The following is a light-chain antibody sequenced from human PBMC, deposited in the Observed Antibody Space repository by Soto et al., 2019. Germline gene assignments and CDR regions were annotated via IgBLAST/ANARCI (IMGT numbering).Light chain of an antibody. Sequence: QSALTQPASVSGSPGRSVTISCTGTSSDVGDFNYVSWYQDLPGRAPKLIIYDVTNRPSGISYRFSASKSGRTASLTISGLQAEDEAYYYCSSYSSSTTHVVFGGGTKLTVL. V-gene: IGLV2-14*03. CDR3: SSYSSSTTHVV. CDR2: DVT. CDR1: SSDVGDFNY. J-gene: IGLJ2*01.